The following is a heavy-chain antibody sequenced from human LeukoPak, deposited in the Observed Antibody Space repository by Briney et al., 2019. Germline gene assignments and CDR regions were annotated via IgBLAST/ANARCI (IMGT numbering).Heavy chain of an antibody. Sequence: PSETLSLTCAVYGGSLSGYFWSWIRQPPGKGLEWIGEISDSGSINFNPSLKSRVTISVDTAKNQFSLKLNSVTAADTAVYYCARGSKGPRLLYWGQGTLVTVS. D-gene: IGHD6-6*01. V-gene: IGHV4-34*01. J-gene: IGHJ4*02. CDR3: ARGSKGPRLLY. CDR1: GGSLSGYF. CDR2: ISDSGSI.